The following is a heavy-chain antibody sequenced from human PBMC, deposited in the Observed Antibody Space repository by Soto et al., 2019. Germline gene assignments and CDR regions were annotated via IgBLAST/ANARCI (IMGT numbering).Heavy chain of an antibody. CDR1: GFTFGDYA. V-gene: IGHV3-49*03. CDR2: IRSKAYGGTT. Sequence: PGGSLRLSCTASGFTFGDYAMSWFRQAPGKGLEWVGFIRSKAYGGTTEYAASVKGRFTISRDDSKSIAYLQMNSLKTEDTAVYYCTGARVLLPFDPWGQGTLVTVSS. J-gene: IGHJ5*02. D-gene: IGHD3-10*01. CDR3: TGARVLLPFDP.